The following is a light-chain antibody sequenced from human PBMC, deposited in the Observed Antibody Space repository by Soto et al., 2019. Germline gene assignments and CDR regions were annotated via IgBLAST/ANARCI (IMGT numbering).Light chain of an antibody. CDR3: SSYTTSSALYV. J-gene: IGLJ1*01. CDR2: DVS. Sequence: HSALTQSASVSGSPGQSITISCTGTSSDVGGYNYVSWYQQHPGKAPKLIIYDVSNRPSGVSNHFSGSKSGNTASLTISGLQAEDEADYYCSSYTTSSALYVFGAGTKVTVL. CDR1: SSDVGGYNY. V-gene: IGLV2-14*03.